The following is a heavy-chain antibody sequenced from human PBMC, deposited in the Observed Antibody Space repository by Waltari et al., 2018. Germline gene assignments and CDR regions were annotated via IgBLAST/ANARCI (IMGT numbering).Heavy chain of an antibody. CDR2: FSPNNGDN. Sequence: QVQLAQSGAEEKKPGASVTVSCKASGYTFTGYYHHWVRQAPGQGLEWMGWFSPNNGDNKYAQKFQCRVTMTRDTSINTAYMELSSLTSDDTAVYYCARDGPGAGNDDFDYWGQGTLVSVSS. CDR3: ARDGPGAGNDDFDY. D-gene: IGHD3-10*01. V-gene: IGHV1-2*02. CDR1: GYTFTGYY. J-gene: IGHJ4*02.